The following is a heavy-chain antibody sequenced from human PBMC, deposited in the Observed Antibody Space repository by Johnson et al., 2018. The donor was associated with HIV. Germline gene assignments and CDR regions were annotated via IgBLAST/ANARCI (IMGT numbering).Heavy chain of an antibody. Sequence: MLLVESGGGVVRPVGSLRLSCAAAGFYLDDYGMRLARQVPGKRLESVSGITWHGDRTGHGAPVTGRFTLSRDNAKYSLYLQMNSLRAEDTAFYYCARFGRGGSHAFDIWGQGTMVTVSS. CDR3: ARFGRGGSHAFDI. CDR2: ITWHGDRT. CDR1: GFYLDDYG. J-gene: IGHJ3*02. V-gene: IGHV3-20*04. D-gene: IGHD5-24*01.